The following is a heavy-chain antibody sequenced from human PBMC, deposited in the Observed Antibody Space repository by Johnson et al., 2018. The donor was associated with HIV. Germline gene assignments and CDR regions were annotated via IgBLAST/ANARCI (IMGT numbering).Heavy chain of an antibody. J-gene: IGHJ3*01. D-gene: IGHD3-22*01. Sequence: VQLVESGGGLVRPGGSLRLSCAASGFTFDDYGMSWVRQAPGKGLEWVSGIDWNGDNTGYADSLKGRFPISRDNAKNSLYLQMNSLEAEDTALYYCARFLGYYDSNGYYFGDGFDVWGLGTMVTVSS. V-gene: IGHV3-20*04. CDR1: GFTFDDYG. CDR2: IDWNGDNT. CDR3: ARFLGYYDSNGYYFGDGFDV.